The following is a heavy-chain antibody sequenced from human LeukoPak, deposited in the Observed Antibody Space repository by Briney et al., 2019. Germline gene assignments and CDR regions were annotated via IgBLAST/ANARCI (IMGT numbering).Heavy chain of an antibody. CDR1: GGSISSYY. Sequence: SETLSLTCTVSGGSISSYYWSWIRQPAGKGLEWVGRIYTSGSTNYNPSLTSRVTMSVDTSKNQFSLKLSSVTAADTAVYYCAREVTFGGVIVISPIFDYWGQGTLVTVSS. J-gene: IGHJ4*02. V-gene: IGHV4-4*07. CDR2: IYTSGST. CDR3: AREVTFGGVIVISPIFDY. D-gene: IGHD3-16*02.